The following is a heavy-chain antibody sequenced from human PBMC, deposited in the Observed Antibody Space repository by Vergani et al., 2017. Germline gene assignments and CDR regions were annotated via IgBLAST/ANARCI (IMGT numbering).Heavy chain of an antibody. CDR3: ARDYRPILEWFQDAFDI. CDR2: IWYDGSNK. J-gene: IGHJ3*02. CDR1: GFTFSSYG. Sequence: QVQLVESGGGVVQPGRSLRLSCAASGFTFSSYGMHWVRQAPGKGLEWVAVIWYDGSNKYYADSVKGRFTISRDNSKNTLYLQMNSLRAEDTAVYYCARDYRPILEWFQDAFDIWGQGTMVTVSS. V-gene: IGHV3-33*08. D-gene: IGHD3-3*01.